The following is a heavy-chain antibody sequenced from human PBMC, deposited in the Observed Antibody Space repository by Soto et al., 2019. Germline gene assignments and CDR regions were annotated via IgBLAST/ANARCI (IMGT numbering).Heavy chain of an antibody. V-gene: IGHV3-30-3*01. D-gene: IGHD3-16*01. J-gene: IGHJ3*02. CDR1: GFTFSSYA. CDR2: ISYDGSNK. CDR3: AREDDRSAFDI. Sequence: QVQLVESGGGVVQPGRSLRLSCAASGFTFSSYAMHWVRQAPGKGLEWVAVISYDGSNKYYADSVKGRFTISRDNSKNTLYLQMNGLRAEDTAVYYCAREDDRSAFDIWGQGTMVTVSS.